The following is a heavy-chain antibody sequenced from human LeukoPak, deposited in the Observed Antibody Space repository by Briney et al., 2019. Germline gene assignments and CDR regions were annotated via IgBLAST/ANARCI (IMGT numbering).Heavy chain of an antibody. V-gene: IGHV4-59*08. Sequence: PSDTLSLTCTVSGGSISSYYCSWIRQPPGKGLEWIGYIYYSGSTNYNPSLKSRVTISVDTSKNQFSLKLSSATAADTAVYYCARHRILLYAFDIWGQGTMVTVSS. D-gene: IGHD2/OR15-2a*01. J-gene: IGHJ3*02. CDR3: ARHRILLYAFDI. CDR2: IYYSGST. CDR1: GGSISSYY.